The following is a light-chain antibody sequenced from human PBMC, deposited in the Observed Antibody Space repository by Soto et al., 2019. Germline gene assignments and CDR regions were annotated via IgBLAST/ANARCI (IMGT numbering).Light chain of an antibody. CDR1: QSVRTN. Sequence: VMTQSPAPLFVSPGERPPLSFRASQSVRTNLAWYQQKPGQPPRILIYFASTRETAVPAMFSAGGSGTEFTLTISSLQSDDLAVYYCQQYDKWPRTFGQGTKVDIK. CDR3: QQYDKWPRT. J-gene: IGKJ1*01. CDR2: FAS. V-gene: IGKV3-15*01.